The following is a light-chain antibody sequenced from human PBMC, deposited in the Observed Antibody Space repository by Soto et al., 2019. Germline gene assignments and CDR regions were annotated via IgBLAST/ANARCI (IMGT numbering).Light chain of an antibody. V-gene: IGKV3-11*01. CDR3: QQYGSTRWT. J-gene: IGKJ1*01. CDR1: QSVNNY. Sequence: IVLTHSPATLSLSPGERATLSCRASQSVNNYLAWYQQKPGQAPRLLIYDASNRATGIPDRFSGSGSGIDFTLTISRLEPEDFAVYYCQQYGSTRWTFGQGTKVDIK. CDR2: DAS.